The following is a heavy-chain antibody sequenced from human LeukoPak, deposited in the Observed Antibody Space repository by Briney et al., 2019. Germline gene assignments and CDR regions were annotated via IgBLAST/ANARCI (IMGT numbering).Heavy chain of an antibody. CDR3: ARAGLYFDY. CDR2: IYYSGST. CDR1: GFTVSSNY. V-gene: IGHV4-31*02. J-gene: IGHJ4*02. Sequence: LRLSCAASGFTVSSNYMSWVRQHPGKGLEWIGYIYYSGSTYYNPSLKSRVTISVDTSKNQFSLKLSSVTAADTAVYYCARAGLYFDYWGQGTLVTVSS.